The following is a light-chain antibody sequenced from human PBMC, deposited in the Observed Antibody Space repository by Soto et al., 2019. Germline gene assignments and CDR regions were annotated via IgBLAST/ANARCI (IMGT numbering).Light chain of an antibody. V-gene: IGKV3-15*01. Sequence: EIVMTQSPATLSVSPGERATLSCRAGQSVSSSLAWYQQKPGQAPRILIYGASTRATGIPARFSGSGSGTEFTLTISSLQSEDFEVYYCQQYNNWPLTFGGGTKVEIK. CDR1: QSVSSS. CDR2: GAS. J-gene: IGKJ4*01. CDR3: QQYNNWPLT.